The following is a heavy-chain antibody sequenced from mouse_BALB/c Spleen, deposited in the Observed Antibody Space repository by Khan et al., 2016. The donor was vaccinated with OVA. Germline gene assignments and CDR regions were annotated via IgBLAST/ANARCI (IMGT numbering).Heavy chain of an antibody. CDR2: IYPGTDNT. D-gene: IGHD3-2*02. J-gene: IGHJ2*01. CDR3: AREEALYYFDY. Sequence: VQLQQSGAELVRPGASVKLSCKTSGYIITSYWIHWVKQRSGQGLEWIARIYPGTDNTYYNERLKDKATLTADKSSSTAYMPLSSLKSEDSAVYFCAREEALYYFDYWGQGTTLTVSS. V-gene: IGHV1S132*01. CDR1: GYIITSYW.